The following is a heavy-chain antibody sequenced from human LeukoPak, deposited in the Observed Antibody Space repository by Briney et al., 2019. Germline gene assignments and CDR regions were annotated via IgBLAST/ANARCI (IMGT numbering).Heavy chain of an antibody. CDR2: IYYSGST. J-gene: IGHJ4*02. Sequence: SETLSLTCTVSVDSISSYYWSWIRQSPGKGLEWIGYIYYSGSTYYNPSLTSRVTISVDTSKNQFSLRLTSVTAADTAVYYCARHGSRAVAGYSDYWGQGTLVTVSS. CDR3: ARHGSRAVAGYSDY. CDR1: VDSISSYY. V-gene: IGHV4-59*08. D-gene: IGHD6-19*01.